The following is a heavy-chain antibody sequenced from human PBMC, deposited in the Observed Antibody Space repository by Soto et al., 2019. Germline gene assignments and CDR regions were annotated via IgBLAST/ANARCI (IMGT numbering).Heavy chain of an antibody. V-gene: IGHV4-31*03. J-gene: IGHJ4*02. CDR2: IYYSGST. CDR3: ARDRSSSISGGYYFDY. CDR1: GGSISSGGYY. Sequence: SETLSLTCPVSGGSISSGGYYWSWIRQHPGKGLEWIGYIYYSGSTYYNPSLKSRVTISVDTSKNQFSLKLSSVTAADTAVYYCARDRSSSISGGYYFDYWGQGTLVTVSS. D-gene: IGHD6-13*01.